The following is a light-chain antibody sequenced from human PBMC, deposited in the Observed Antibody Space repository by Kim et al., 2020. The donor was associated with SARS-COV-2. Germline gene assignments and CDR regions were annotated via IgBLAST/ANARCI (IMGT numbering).Light chain of an antibody. J-gene: IGLJ1*01. CDR1: SLRSYY. V-gene: IGLV3-19*01. CDR3: NSRDSSGTHYA. CDR2: GKN. Sequence: SSELTQDPAVSVALGQTVRITCQGDSLRSYYASWYQQKPGQAPVLVIYGKNNRPSGIPDRFSGSSSGNTASLTITGAQAEDEADYYCNSRDSSGTHYAFG.